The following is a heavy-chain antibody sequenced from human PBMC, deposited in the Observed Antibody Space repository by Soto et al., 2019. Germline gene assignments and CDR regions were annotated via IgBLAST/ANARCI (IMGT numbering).Heavy chain of an antibody. V-gene: IGHV4-4*07. CDR3: ARGPYSSGWSVVDY. CDR1: GASISAYA. D-gene: IGHD6-13*01. CDR2: LYSSGNT. Sequence: LSLTCTVSGASISAYAWSWIRQPAGKGLEWIGRLYSSGNTNYNPSFKSRLTMSADTSKNQFSLKLSSVTAADTAVYYCARGPYSSGWSVVDYWGHRTLVTLSS. J-gene: IGHJ4*01.